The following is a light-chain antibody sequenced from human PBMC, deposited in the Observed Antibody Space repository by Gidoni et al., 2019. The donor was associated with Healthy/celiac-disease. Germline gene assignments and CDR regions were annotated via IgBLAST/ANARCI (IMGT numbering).Light chain of an antibody. CDR1: SSNIGAGYD. Sequence: QSVLTQPPSVSGAPGQRVTISCTGSSSNIGAGYDVHWYQQLPGTAPKLLIYGNRHPAFGVPDRFSGFKSGTPALPAIHGLQAEDEADYYCQSYDSSLSGDVVFGGGTKLTVL. CDR3: QSYDSSLSGDVV. J-gene: IGLJ2*01. CDR2: GNR. V-gene: IGLV1-40*01.